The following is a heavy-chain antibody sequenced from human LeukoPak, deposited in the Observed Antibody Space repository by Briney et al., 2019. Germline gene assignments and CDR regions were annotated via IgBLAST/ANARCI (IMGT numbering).Heavy chain of an antibody. D-gene: IGHD3-10*01. V-gene: IGHV3-21*01. Sequence: GGSLRLSCAASGFTFSSYSMNWVRQAPGKGLEWVSSISSSSSYIYYADSVKGRFTISRDNAKNSLYLQMNSLRAEDTAVYYCARDPALLWFGELWFDPWGQGTLVTVSS. J-gene: IGHJ5*02. CDR2: ISSSSSYI. CDR1: GFTFSSYS. CDR3: ARDPALLWFGELWFDP.